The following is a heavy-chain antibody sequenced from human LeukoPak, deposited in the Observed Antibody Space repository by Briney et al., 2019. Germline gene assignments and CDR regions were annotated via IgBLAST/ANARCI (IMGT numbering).Heavy chain of an antibody. CDR2: IIPIFGTA. D-gene: IGHD3-10*01. Sequence: SVKVSCKASGGTFSSYAISWVRQAPGQGLEWMGGIIPIFGTANYTQKSQGRVTITADESTSTAYMELSSLRSEDTAVYYCARSGNYAAYAFDIWGQGTMVTVSS. CDR3: ARSGNYAAYAFDI. V-gene: IGHV1-69*13. J-gene: IGHJ3*02. CDR1: GGTFSSYA.